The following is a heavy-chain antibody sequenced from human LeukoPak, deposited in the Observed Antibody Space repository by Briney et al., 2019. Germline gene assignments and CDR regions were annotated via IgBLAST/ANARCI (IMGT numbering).Heavy chain of an antibody. CDR3: ARGLFTVAGTRYYYYYYGMDV. J-gene: IGHJ6*02. V-gene: IGHV1-46*01. Sequence: GSVKVSCKASGYTFTSYYMHWVRQAPGQGLEWMGIINPSGGSTSYAQKFQGRVTMTRDTSTSTVYMELSSLRSEDTAVYYCARGLFTVAGTRYYYYYYGMDVWGQGTTVTVSS. D-gene: IGHD6-19*01. CDR2: INPSGGST. CDR1: GYTFTSYY.